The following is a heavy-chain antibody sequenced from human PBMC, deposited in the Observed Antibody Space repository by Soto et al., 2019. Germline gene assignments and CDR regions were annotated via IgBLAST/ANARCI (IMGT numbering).Heavy chain of an antibody. CDR3: ERESVGSVTQWLMFDF. CDR2: ISAYSGDT. D-gene: IGHD6-19*01. J-gene: IGHJ4*02. CDR1: GYNFTRYG. V-gene: IGHV1-18*01. Sequence: QVQLVQSAAEVKPPGASVKVSCKASGYNFTRYGFSWVRQAPGQGLEWMGWISAYSGDTNYAQKFQGRVSMTTDTSTSTAYRELRSLRSDDTAVYYSERESVGSVTQWLMFDFWGQGTLVTVSS.